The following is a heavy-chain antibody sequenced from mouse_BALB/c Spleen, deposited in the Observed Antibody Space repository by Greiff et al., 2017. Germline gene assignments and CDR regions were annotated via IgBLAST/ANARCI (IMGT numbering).Heavy chain of an antibody. CDR2: ISSGGGNT. Sequence: EVKLVESGGGLVKPGGSLKLSCAASGFTFSSYTMSWVRQTPEKRLEWVATISSGGGNTYYPDSVKGRFTISRDNAKNNLYLQMSSLRSEDTALYYCARYSELGRDYFDYWGQGTTLTVSS. D-gene: IGHD4-1*01. CDR3: ARYSELGRDYFDY. V-gene: IGHV5-9*03. CDR1: GFTFSSYT. J-gene: IGHJ2*01.